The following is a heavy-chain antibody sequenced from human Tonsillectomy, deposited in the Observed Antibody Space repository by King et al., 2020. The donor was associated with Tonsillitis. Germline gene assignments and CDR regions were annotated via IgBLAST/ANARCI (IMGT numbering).Heavy chain of an antibody. CDR2: ISGSGGST. J-gene: IGHJ1*01. D-gene: IGHD3-22*01. CDR1: GFTFSSYA. V-gene: IGHV3-23*04. CDR3: AKDVGWGYYDSSGYYYVPDYFQH. Sequence: VQLVESGGGLVQPGGSLRLSCAASGFTFSSYAMSWVRQAPGKGLEWVSAISGSGGSTYYADSVKGRFTISRDNSKNTLYLQMNSLRAEDTAVYYCAKDVGWGYYDSSGYYYVPDYFQHWGQGTLVTVSS.